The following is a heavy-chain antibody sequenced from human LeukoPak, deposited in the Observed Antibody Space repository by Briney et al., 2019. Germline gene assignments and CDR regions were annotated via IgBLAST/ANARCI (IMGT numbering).Heavy chain of an antibody. CDR1: GGTFSSYA. Sequence: SVKVSCKASGGTFSSYAISWVRQAPGQGLEWMGRIIPILGIANYAQKFQGRVTITADKSTSTAYIELRSLRSDDTAVYYCARRYCSGGSCSDYWGQGTLVTVSS. CDR3: ARRYCSGGSCSDY. J-gene: IGHJ4*02. D-gene: IGHD2-15*01. CDR2: IIPILGIA. V-gene: IGHV1-69*04.